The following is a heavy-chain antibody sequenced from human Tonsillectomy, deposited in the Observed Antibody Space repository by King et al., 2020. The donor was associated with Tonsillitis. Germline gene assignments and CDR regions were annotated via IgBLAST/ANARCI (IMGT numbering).Heavy chain of an antibody. CDR2: IRNDGSNR. CDR3: ISGLDTAMVDDY. J-gene: IGHJ4*02. V-gene: IGHV3-30*02. D-gene: IGHD5-18*01. Sequence: VQLVESGGGVVQPGGSLRLSCAASGFTFSSYGMHWVRQAPGKGLEWVSFIRNDGSNRYYAHSVKGRFTISRDNSKNKLYLQMNSLRAEDTAGYYCISGLDTAMVDDYWGQGTLVTVSS. CDR1: GFTFSSYG.